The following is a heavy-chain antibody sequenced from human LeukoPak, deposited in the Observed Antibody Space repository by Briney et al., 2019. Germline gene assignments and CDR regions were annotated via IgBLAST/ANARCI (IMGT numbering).Heavy chain of an antibody. J-gene: IGHJ6*02. D-gene: IGHD4/OR15-4a*01. V-gene: IGHV4-59*08. CDR1: GGSISSYY. Sequence: SETLSLTCTVSGGSISSYYWSWIRQPPGKGLEWIGYIYYSGSTNYNPSLKSRVTISVDTSKNQFSLKLSSVTAADTAVYYCARHSGANYRLGMDVWGQGPTVTVSS. CDR3: ARHSGANYRLGMDV. CDR2: IYYSGST.